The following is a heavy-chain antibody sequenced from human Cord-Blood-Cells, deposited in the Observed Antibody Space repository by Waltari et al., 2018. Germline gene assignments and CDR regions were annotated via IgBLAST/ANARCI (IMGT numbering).Heavy chain of an antibody. CDR1: GHTLSEFS. Sequence: QLQLVQSGAEVKKPGASVKVSCKVTGHTLSEFSMPWVRQAPGKGLEWMGGFDPEDGETSYAQKFQGRVTMTEDTSTDTAYMELSSLRSEDTAVYYCATELGGSGSFDYWGQGTLVTVSS. CDR3: ATELGGSGSFDY. D-gene: IGHD1-26*01. CDR2: FDPEDGET. J-gene: IGHJ4*02. V-gene: IGHV1-24*01.